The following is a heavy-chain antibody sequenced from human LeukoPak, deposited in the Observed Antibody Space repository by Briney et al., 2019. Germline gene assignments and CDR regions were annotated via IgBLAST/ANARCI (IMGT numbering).Heavy chain of an antibody. V-gene: IGHV3-23*01. J-gene: IGHJ4*02. CDR2: ISNSGYNT. CDR3: ARHDGSSFIYYVDH. D-gene: IGHD1-26*01. Sequence: GGSLRLSCAASGFSVSSRAMSWVRQAPGKGLEWVSTISNSGYNTWYADSVKGRFTISRDNSQNTLYLQMSSLRAEDTALYYCARHDGSSFIYYVDHWGQGALVTVSS. CDR1: GFSVSSRA.